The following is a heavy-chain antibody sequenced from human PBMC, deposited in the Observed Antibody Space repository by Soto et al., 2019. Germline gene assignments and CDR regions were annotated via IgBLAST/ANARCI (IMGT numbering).Heavy chain of an antibody. CDR1: GYSFTSHV. J-gene: IGHJ4*02. CDR3: ARGYYYDSSGYYFDN. V-gene: IGHV1-3*01. Sequence: QVQFVQSGAEAKNPGASVKVSCKASGYSFTSHVIHWLRQAPGQRLEWVGWIKPGTGDTKFLQEFQGRLTMTRATSATTAYMELSNLRSGDTAVYYCARGYYYDSSGYYFDNWGQGTLVTVSS. D-gene: IGHD3-22*01. CDR2: IKPGTGDT.